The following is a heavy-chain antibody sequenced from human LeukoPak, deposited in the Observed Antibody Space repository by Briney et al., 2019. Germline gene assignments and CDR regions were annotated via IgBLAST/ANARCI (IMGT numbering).Heavy chain of an antibody. CDR3: ARDDYGDGYYYYGMDV. Sequence: GGSLRLSCAASGFTVSSNYMSWVRQAPGMGLEWVSVIYSGGSTYYADSVKGRFTISRDNSKNTLYLQMNSLRAEDTAVYYCARDDYGDGYYYYGMDVWGQGTTVTVSS. CDR2: IYSGGST. J-gene: IGHJ6*02. D-gene: IGHD4-17*01. V-gene: IGHV3-53*01. CDR1: GFTVSSNY.